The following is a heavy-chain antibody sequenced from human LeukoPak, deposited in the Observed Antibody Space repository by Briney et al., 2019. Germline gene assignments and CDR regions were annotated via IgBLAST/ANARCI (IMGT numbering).Heavy chain of an antibody. D-gene: IGHD6-19*01. CDR2: IYYSGST. Sequence: PSETLSLTXTVSGGSISSYYWSWIRQPPGKGLEWIGYIYYSGSTNYNPSLKSRVTISVDTSKNQFSLRLSSVTAADTAVYYCARGVAGNLDYWGQGTLVTVSS. CDR1: GGSISSYY. CDR3: ARGVAGNLDY. J-gene: IGHJ4*02. V-gene: IGHV4-59*01.